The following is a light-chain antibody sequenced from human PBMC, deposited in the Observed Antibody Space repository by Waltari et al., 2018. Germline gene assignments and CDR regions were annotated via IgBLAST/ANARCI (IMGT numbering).Light chain of an antibody. CDR1: SLRSYS. Sequence: SSELTQDPAVSVALGQTVRITCQGDSLRSYSANWYQQKPGQAPILGIYGKNNRPSGIPARFSGSSSGGTASLTITGAQAEDEADYYCNSRDSSINHHYVFGSGTKVTVL. J-gene: IGLJ1*01. V-gene: IGLV3-19*01. CDR2: GKN. CDR3: NSRDSSINHHYV.